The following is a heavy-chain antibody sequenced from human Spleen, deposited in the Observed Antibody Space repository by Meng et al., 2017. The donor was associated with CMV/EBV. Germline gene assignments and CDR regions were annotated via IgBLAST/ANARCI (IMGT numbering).Heavy chain of an antibody. Sequence: SETLSLTCAVYGGSFSSSYWDWIRQPPGKGLEWIGDINHGGGTNYNPSLKSRVTISVDTSKNQFSLKLRSVTAADTAVYWCARGVGGYYYAMDVWGQGTTVTVSS. CDR2: INHGGGT. CDR3: ARGVGGYYYAMDV. J-gene: IGHJ6*02. D-gene: IGHD3-3*01. V-gene: IGHV4-34*01. CDR1: GGSFSSSY.